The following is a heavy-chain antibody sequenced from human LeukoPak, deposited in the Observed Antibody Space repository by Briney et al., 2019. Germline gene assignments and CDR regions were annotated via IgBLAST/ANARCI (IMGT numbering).Heavy chain of an antibody. Sequence: GRSLRLSCLASGFSFSNYGMHWVRQAPGRGLEWVAVIWFDGSNEDYADSVKGRLTISRDNSKNTLYLQMNSLRAEDTAVYYCAKDPGSSWYWVDYWGQGTLVTVSS. CDR2: IWFDGSNE. D-gene: IGHD6-13*01. J-gene: IGHJ4*02. CDR3: AKDPGSSWYWVDY. CDR1: GFSFSNYG. V-gene: IGHV3-33*06.